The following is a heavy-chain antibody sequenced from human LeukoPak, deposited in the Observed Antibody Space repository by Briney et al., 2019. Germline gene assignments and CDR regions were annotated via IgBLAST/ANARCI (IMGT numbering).Heavy chain of an antibody. D-gene: IGHD6-6*01. CDR3: ARARPPLGYYYYYMDV. V-gene: IGHV1-18*04. Sequence: ASVKVSCKASGYTFTSYYMHWVRQAPGQGLEWMGWISAYNGNTNYAQKLQGRVTMTTDTSTSTAYMELRSLRSDDTAVYYCARARPPLGYYYYYMDVWGKGTTVTVSS. CDR2: ISAYNGNT. J-gene: IGHJ6*03. CDR1: GYTFTSYY.